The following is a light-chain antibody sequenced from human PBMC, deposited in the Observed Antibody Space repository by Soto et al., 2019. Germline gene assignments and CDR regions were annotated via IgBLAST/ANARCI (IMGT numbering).Light chain of an antibody. CDR3: AAWDDSLNGYV. CDR1: SSNTGSNT. J-gene: IGLJ1*01. V-gene: IGLV1-44*01. Sequence: QSVLSQPPSASGTPEQRITISCSGSSSNTGSNTVSWYHQFPGTASRLLIYFNIQRPSGVPDRFSGSKSGTSASLAISGLQSEDEADYYCAAWDDSLNGYVFGTGTKVTVL. CDR2: FNI.